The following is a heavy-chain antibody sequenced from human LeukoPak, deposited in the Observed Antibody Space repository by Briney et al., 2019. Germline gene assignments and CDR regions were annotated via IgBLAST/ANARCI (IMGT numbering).Heavy chain of an antibody. CDR2: INPNSGGT. V-gene: IGHV1-2*06. J-gene: IGHJ3*02. CDR1: GYTFTGYY. D-gene: IGHD4-23*01. Sequence: ASVKVSCKASGYTFTGYYMHWVRQAPGQGLEWMGRINPNSGGTNYAQKFQGRVTMTRDTSISTAYMELSRLRSDDTAVYYCARTTTVVTGGAFDIWGQGTMVTVSS. CDR3: ARTTTVVTGGAFDI.